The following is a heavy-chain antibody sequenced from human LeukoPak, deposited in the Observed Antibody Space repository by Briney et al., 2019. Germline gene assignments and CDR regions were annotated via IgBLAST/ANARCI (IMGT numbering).Heavy chain of an antibody. CDR2: ISGSGGST. J-gene: IGHJ4*02. CDR1: RFTFSSYA. V-gene: IGHV3-23*01. D-gene: IGHD6-13*01. Sequence: PGGSLRLSCAASRFTFSSYAMSWVRQAPGKGLEWVSAISGSGGSTYYADSVKGRFTISRDNSKNTLYLQMNSLRAEDTAVYYCAKASSSWQIFDYWGQGTLVTVSS. CDR3: AKASSSWQIFDY.